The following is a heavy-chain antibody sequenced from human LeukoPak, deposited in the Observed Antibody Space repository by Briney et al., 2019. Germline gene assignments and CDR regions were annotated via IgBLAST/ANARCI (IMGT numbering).Heavy chain of an antibody. CDR1: GFTFSIYT. Sequence: GGSLRLSCAASGFTFSIYTMNWVRQAPGKGLEWLSFIFTDNSITHYADSVKGRFTISRDNAKNSLYLQMDSLRAEDTAVYYCARAMYSSGWYLFDPWGQGTLVTVSS. D-gene: IGHD6-19*01. J-gene: IGHJ5*02. CDR3: ARAMYSSGWYLFDP. V-gene: IGHV3-48*01. CDR2: IFTDNSIT.